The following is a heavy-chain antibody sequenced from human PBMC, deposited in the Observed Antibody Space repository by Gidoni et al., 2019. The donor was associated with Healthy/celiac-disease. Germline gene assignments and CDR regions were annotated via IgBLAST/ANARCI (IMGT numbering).Heavy chain of an antibody. Sequence: TSGMCVSWIRQPPGKALEWLARIDWDDDKYYSTSLKTRLTISKDTSKNQVVLTMTNMDPVDTATYYCARSHHYDFWSGYPPNNWFDPWGQGTLVTVSS. CDR1: TSGMC. J-gene: IGHJ5*02. CDR3: ARSHHYDFWSGYPPNNWFDP. CDR2: IDWDDDK. V-gene: IGHV2-70*11. D-gene: IGHD3-3*01.